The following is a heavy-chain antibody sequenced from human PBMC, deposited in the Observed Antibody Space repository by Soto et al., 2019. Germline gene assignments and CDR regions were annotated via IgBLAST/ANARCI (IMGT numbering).Heavy chain of an antibody. CDR1: GGSISSYY. CDR2: IYYSGST. J-gene: IGHJ6*02. Sequence: PSETLSLTSTVSGGSISSYYWSWIRQPPGKGLEWIGYIYYSGSTNYNPSLKSRVTISVDTSKNQFSLKLSSVTAADTAVYYCARDRRDYDFWSGHYYYYGMDVWGQGTKVTVSS. D-gene: IGHD3-3*01. V-gene: IGHV4-59*01. CDR3: ARDRRDYDFWSGHYYYYGMDV.